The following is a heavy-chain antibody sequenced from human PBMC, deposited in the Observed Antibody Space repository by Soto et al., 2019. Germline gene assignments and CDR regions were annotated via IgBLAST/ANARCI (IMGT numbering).Heavy chain of an antibody. D-gene: IGHD2-2*01. CDR3: WALMPDDAFDI. V-gene: IGHV1-69*01. Sequence: QVQLVQSGAEVKKPGSSVTVSCKASGGTFSSYAISWVRQAPGQGLEWMGGSIPIVGTANYAQKFQGRVTITADETTSTAYMELSSLRSEDTAVYYRWALMPDDAFDIWGQGTMVTVSS. CDR2: SIPIVGTA. CDR1: GGTFSSYA. J-gene: IGHJ3*02.